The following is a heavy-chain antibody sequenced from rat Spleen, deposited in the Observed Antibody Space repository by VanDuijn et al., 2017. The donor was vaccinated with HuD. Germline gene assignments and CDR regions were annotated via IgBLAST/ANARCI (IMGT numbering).Heavy chain of an antibody. CDR1: GFSLTSNS. CDR3: TGGQYTTDYYYEDWFAN. CDR2: IWGDGTT. J-gene: IGHJ2*01. V-gene: IGHV2-1*01. Sequence: QVQLKESGPGLVQPSQTLSLTCTVSGFSLTSNSVHWVRQPPGKGLEWMGGIWGDGTTDYNSALNSRLSINRDTSKSQVFLKMNSLQTDDTAIYFCTGGQYTTDYYYEDWFANWGQGVMVTVSS. D-gene: IGHD1-6*01.